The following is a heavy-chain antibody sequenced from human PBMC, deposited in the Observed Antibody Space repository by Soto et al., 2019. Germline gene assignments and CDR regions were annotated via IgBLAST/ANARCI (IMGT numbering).Heavy chain of an antibody. CDR2: INTDGGIT. Sequence: EVQLVESGGDLVQPGGSLRLSCAASGFTFRSHWMHWVRRVPGKGLVWGSNINTDGGITGYADSVKGRFTISRDNAKNTLYLQMNGLRVEDTSVYYCTREAGYCSRTSCYRRAFDSWGQGTMVTVSS. V-gene: IGHV3-74*01. CDR3: TREAGYCSRTSCYRRAFDS. J-gene: IGHJ3*02. CDR1: GFTFRSHW. D-gene: IGHD2-2*01.